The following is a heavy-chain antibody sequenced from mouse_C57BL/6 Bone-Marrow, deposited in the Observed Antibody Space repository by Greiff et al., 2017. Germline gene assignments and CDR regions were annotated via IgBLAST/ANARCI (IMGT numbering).Heavy chain of an antibody. Sequence: LVESGAELVRPGASVKLSCTASGFNIKDDYMHWVKQRPEQGLEWIGWIDPENGDTEYASKFQGKATITADTSSNTAYLQLSSLTSEDTAVYYCTTLYYEGYWGQGTTLTVSS. CDR1: GFNIKDDY. D-gene: IGHD2-4*01. CDR2: IDPENGDT. J-gene: IGHJ2*01. CDR3: TTLYYEGY. V-gene: IGHV14-4*01.